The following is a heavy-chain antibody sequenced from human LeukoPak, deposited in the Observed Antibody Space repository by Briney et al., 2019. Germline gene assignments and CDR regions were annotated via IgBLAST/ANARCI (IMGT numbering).Heavy chain of an antibody. D-gene: IGHD6-19*01. V-gene: IGHV3-11*04. CDR2: MSSSGSTI. CDR1: GFTFNDYY. Sequence: PGGSLRLSCAASGFTFNDYYMSWIRQAPGKGPEWVSYMSSSGSTIYYADSVKGRFTISRDNAKNSLYLQMNSLRAEDTAVYYCARESRQWLVLGGVDYWGQGILVTVSS. J-gene: IGHJ4*02. CDR3: ARESRQWLVLGGVDY.